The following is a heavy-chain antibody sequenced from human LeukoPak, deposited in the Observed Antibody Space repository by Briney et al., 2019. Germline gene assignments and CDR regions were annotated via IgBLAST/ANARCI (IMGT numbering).Heavy chain of an antibody. CDR3: ARRGYSYGPQFYYYYYMDV. CDR2: INHSGST. J-gene: IGHJ6*03. V-gene: IGHV4-34*01. CDR1: GGSISSYY. Sequence: SETLSLTCTVSGGSISSYYWSWIRQPPGKGLEWIGEINHSGSTNYNPSLKSRVTISVDTSKNQFSLKLSSVTAADTAVYYCARRGYSYGPQFYYYYYMDVWGKGTTVTISS. D-gene: IGHD5-18*01.